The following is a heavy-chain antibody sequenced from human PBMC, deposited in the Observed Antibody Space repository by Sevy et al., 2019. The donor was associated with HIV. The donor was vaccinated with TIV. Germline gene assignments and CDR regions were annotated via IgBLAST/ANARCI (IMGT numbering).Heavy chain of an antibody. V-gene: IGHV3-21*01. CDR1: GFTFSNYF. J-gene: IGHJ4*02. CDR2: IGSGSSYI. CDR3: ASGDYYGSLYYFDY. D-gene: IGHD3-10*01. Sequence: GGSLRLSCAASGFTFSNYFINWVRQAPGKGLEWVSSIGSGSSYIFYAESVKGRFTISRDNAKNSLYLHMNSLRAEDTAVYYCASGDYYGSLYYFDYWGPGTLVTVSS.